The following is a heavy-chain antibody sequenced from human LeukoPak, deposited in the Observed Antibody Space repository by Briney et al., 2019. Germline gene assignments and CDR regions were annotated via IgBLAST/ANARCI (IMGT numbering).Heavy chain of an antibody. V-gene: IGHV4-38-2*02. CDR1: GYSISSGYY. J-gene: IGHJ4*02. CDR3: ARNFYSNYEEDY. D-gene: IGHD4-11*01. Sequence: SETLSLTCTVSGYSISSGYYWGWIRQPPGKGLEWIGSIYHSGRTFYNPSLKSRVTISVDKSKNQISLKLSSVTAADTAVYYCARNFYSNYEEDYWGQGTLVTVSS. CDR2: IYHSGRT.